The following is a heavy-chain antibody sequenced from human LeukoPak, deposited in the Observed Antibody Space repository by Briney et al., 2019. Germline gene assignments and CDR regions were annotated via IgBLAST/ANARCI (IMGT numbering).Heavy chain of an antibody. V-gene: IGHV4-31*03. Sequence: PSQTLSLTCTVSGGSISSGGYYWSWIRQHPGKGLEWIGYIYYSGSTYYNPSLKSRVTISVDTSKNQFSLKLSSVTAADTAVYYCARVIGGRSYYYYYYMDVWGKGTTVTVSS. CDR3: ARVIGGRSYYYYYYMDV. CDR2: IYYSGST. J-gene: IGHJ6*03. CDR1: GGSISSGGYY. D-gene: IGHD3-16*02.